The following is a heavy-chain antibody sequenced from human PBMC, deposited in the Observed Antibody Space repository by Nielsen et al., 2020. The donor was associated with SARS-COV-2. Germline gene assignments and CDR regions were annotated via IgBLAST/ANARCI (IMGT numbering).Heavy chain of an antibody. CDR2: ISYDGSLK. D-gene: IGHD6-13*01. J-gene: IGHJ6*02. V-gene: IGHV3-30*04. CDR1: GFTFSHYT. CDR3: ARSPFHRSSWYGMDV. Sequence: GESLKISCAASGFTFSHYTLHWVRQAPGKGLEWVAVISYDGSLKYYADSVKGRFTISRDNVKNSLYLQLSSLSAEDTAVYYCARSPFHRSSWYGMDVWGQGTTVTVSS.